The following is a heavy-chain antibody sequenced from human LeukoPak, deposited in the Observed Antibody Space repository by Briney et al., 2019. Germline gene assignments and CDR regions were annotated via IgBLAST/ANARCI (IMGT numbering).Heavy chain of an antibody. CDR1: GYTFTGYY. J-gene: IGHJ6*03. Sequence: ASVKVSCKASGYTFTGYYMHRVRQSPGQGLEWMGWINPNSGGTNYAQKFQGRVTMTRDTSISTAYMELSRLRSDDTAVYYCARGPFDYYDRTQTYMDVWGKGTTVTVSS. D-gene: IGHD3-22*01. CDR3: ARGPFDYYDRTQTYMDV. CDR2: INPNSGGT. V-gene: IGHV1-2*02.